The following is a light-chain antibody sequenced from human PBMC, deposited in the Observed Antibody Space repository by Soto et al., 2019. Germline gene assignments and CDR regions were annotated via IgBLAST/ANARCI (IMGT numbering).Light chain of an antibody. CDR2: RAS. J-gene: IGKJ2*01. V-gene: IGKV3-20*01. Sequence: ESVLTQSPGTLSLSPGERVTLSCRASQSLTNSYVAWYQQKPGQAPRLLIYRASTRATGIPDRFSGSGSGTDFTLTISRLEPEDSAVFYCQQYGSSPATFGQGTKLEIK. CDR3: QQYGSSPAT. CDR1: QSLTNSY.